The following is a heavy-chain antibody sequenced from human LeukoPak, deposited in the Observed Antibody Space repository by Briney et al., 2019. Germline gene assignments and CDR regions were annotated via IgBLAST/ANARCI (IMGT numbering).Heavy chain of an antibody. CDR3: VAPRSWELSDMAV. J-gene: IGHJ6*03. CDR1: GYSISTNYY. D-gene: IGHD1-26*01. Sequence: PSETLSLTCTVSGYSISTNYYWAWIRQSPGTGLEWIGSVYHNGETYYNPSLKSRVLISVDTSNNPFSLRLTSVTPADTAVFYCVAPRSWELSDMAVWGKGTTVSVSS. CDR2: VYHNGET. V-gene: IGHV4-38-2*02.